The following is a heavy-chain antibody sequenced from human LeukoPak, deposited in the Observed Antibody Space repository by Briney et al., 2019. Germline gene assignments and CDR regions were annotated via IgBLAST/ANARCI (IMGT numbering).Heavy chain of an antibody. J-gene: IGHJ3*02. V-gene: IGHV4-4*02. D-gene: IGHD1-20*01. CDR2: IYHCGST. CDR1: GGSISRSLW. Sequence: PSGALSLTLAVFGGSISRSLWRRWVRPPPGKGVVWGGVIYHCGSTNYNQSLSSRAPLSVDESTYQLSLTLSYLTAADTAVYYCARITGFYNAFDIWGQGTMVTVSS. CDR3: ARITGFYNAFDI.